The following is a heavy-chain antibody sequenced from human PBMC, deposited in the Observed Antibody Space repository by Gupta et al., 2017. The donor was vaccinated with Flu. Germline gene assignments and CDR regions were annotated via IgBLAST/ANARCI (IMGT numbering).Heavy chain of an antibody. CDR2: INPNSGGT. J-gene: IGHJ6*02. CDR3: ARAGDPYYYYYCMDV. Sequence: QVQLVQSGAEVKKPGASVKVSCKASGYTFTGYYMHWVRQAPGQGLEWMGWINPNSGGTNYAQKFQGRVTMTRDTSISTAYKERSRLRSDDTAVYYCARAGDPYYYYYCMDVWGQGTTVTVSS. CDR1: GYTFTGYY. D-gene: IGHD2-21*02. V-gene: IGHV1-2*02.